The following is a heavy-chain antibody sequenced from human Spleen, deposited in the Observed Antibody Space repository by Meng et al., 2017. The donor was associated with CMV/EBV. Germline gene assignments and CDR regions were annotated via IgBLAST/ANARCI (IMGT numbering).Heavy chain of an antibody. V-gene: IGHV3-21*01. Sequence: GGSLRLSCTASEFTFIRYTMTWVRQAPGKGLEWVSSISSASSHIYYADSVKGRFTISRHNAENSLFLQMNSLRVEDTAVYYCARLDEPFYNYGLDVWGQGATVTVS. D-gene: IGHD1-1*01. CDR1: EFTFIRYT. J-gene: IGHJ6*02. CDR3: ARLDEPFYNYGLDV. CDR2: ISSASSHI.